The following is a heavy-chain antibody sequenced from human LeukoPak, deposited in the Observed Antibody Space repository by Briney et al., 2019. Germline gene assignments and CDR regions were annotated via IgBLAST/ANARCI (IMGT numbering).Heavy chain of an antibody. CDR1: GFTFSSYG. J-gene: IGHJ4*02. D-gene: IGHD3-10*01. CDR3: ARKIGLLWFGDLDY. CDR2: IKQDGSEK. V-gene: IGHV3-7*01. Sequence: GGSLRLSCAASGFTFSSYGMHWVRQAPGKGLEWVANIKQDGSEKYYVDSVKGRFTISRDNAKNSLYLQMNSLRAEDTAVYYCARKIGLLWFGDLDYWGQGTLVTVSS.